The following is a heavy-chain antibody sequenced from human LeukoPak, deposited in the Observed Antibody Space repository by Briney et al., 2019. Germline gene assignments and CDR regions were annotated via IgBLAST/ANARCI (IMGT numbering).Heavy chain of an antibody. CDR3: ARVKAVAVYSAPDY. CDR1: GFNFHGYY. Sequence: GSLRLSCSASGFNFHGYYMSWIRQAPGKGLEWVSYISSSGSTIYYADSVKGRFTISRDNAKNSLYLQMNSLRAEDTAVYYCARVKAVAVYSAPDYWGQGTLVTVSS. D-gene: IGHD6-19*01. V-gene: IGHV3-11*01. CDR2: ISSSGSTI. J-gene: IGHJ4*02.